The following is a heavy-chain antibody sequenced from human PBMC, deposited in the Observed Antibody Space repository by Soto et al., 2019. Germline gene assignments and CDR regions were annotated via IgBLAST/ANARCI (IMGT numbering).Heavy chain of an antibody. J-gene: IGHJ4*02. CDR3: ARGVDSTLWYATEY. CDR1: GLTFSSYR. V-gene: IGHV3-21*01. CDR2: ISGSGGYI. D-gene: IGHD5-12*01. Sequence: GGPLRVTCYDSGLTFSSYRMNWVRQAPVKGLERVSSISGSGGYIYYADSVKGRFTISRDNAKNLLYLQMTSLVDEDTTVYYCARGVDSTLWYATEYWGQGPRVIVSS.